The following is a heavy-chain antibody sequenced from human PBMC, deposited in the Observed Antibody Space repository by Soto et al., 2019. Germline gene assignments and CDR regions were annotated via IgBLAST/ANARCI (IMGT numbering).Heavy chain of an antibody. Sequence: QVQLVQSGAEVKKPGSSVKVSCKASGGTFSSYAISWVRQAHGQGLEWMGGIIPIFGTANYAQKFQGRGTITADESTSTAYMELRSLRSEDTAVYYCAREIPRGRSGGIDAGGQGTTVTVSS. CDR1: GGTFSSYA. CDR2: IIPIFGTA. V-gene: IGHV1-69*01. CDR3: AREIPRGRSGGIDA. J-gene: IGHJ6*02. D-gene: IGHD2-21*01.